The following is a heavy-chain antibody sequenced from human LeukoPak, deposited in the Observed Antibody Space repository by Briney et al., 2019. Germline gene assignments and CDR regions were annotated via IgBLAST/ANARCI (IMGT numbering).Heavy chain of an antibody. J-gene: IGHJ4*02. CDR3: TTKCSGWADLWFY. V-gene: IGHV3-15*01. D-gene: IGHD6-19*01. Sequence: GGSLRLSCAASGFTFSHAWMSWVRQAPGKGLEWVGRIKIKTDGGTTDYAAPVKGRFTISRDDSKNTLYLQMNSLKTEDTAVYYCTTKCSGWADLWFYWGQGTLVTVSS. CDR1: GFTFSHAW. CDR2: IKIKTDGGTT.